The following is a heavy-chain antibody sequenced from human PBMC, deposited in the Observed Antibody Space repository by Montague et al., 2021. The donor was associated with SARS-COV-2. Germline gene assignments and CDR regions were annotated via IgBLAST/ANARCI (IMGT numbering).Heavy chain of an antibody. CDR3: ARVVGAYYGMDV. J-gene: IGHJ6*02. CDR2: IWYDGSNK. Sequence: FQRLSCAASGFTFSSYGTHWVRQAPGKGLEWVAVIWYDGSNKYYADSVKGRFTISRDNSKNTLYLQMNSLRAEDTAVYYCARVVGAYYGMDVWGQGTTVTVSS. D-gene: IGHD1-26*01. V-gene: IGHV3-33*01. CDR1: GFTFSSYG.